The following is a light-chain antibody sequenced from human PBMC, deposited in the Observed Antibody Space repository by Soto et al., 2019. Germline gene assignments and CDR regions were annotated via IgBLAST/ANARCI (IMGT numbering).Light chain of an antibody. Sequence: DIQMTQSPSSLSASVGDRVTITCQASQDISNYLNWYQQKPGKAPELLIHDASDLETGVPSRFSGSGSGTDFTFTISSLQPEDIATYYCQQYDNLPALTFGGGTKVEI. CDR2: DAS. CDR3: QQYDNLPALT. J-gene: IGKJ4*01. V-gene: IGKV1-33*01. CDR1: QDISNY.